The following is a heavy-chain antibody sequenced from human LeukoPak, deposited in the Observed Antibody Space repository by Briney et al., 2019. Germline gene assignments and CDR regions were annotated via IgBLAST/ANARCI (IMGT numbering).Heavy chain of an antibody. V-gene: IGHV1-46*01. D-gene: IGHD6-13*01. Sequence: ASVKVSCMASGFIFTNYYMHWVRQAPGQGLEWMGMIDPSGDTTRYAQKFQGRVTMTRDMSTSTVYMELSSLRSEDTAVYYCARGGVLQLLDHWGHGTLVTVFS. CDR1: GFIFTNYY. J-gene: IGHJ4*01. CDR3: ARGGVLQLLDH. CDR2: IDPSGDTT.